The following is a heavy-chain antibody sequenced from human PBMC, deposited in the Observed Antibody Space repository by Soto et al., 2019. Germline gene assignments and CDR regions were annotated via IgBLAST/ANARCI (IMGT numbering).Heavy chain of an antibody. CDR2: IYYNGST. D-gene: IGHD2-2*01. CDR1: GGSISSGDYY. Sequence: QVQLQESGPGLVKPSQTLSLTCTVSGGSISSGDYYWSWIRQPPGKGLEWIGYIYYNGSTYYNPSLKSRVTISVDTSKNQFSLKLSSVTAADTAVYYCARDAIVLVPAATSLNYYYYGMDVWGQGTTVTVSS. CDR3: ARDAIVLVPAATSLNYYYYGMDV. V-gene: IGHV4-30-4*01. J-gene: IGHJ6*02.